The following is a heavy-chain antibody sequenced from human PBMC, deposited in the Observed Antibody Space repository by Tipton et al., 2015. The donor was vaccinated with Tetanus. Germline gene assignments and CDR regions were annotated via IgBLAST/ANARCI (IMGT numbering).Heavy chain of an antibody. J-gene: IGHJ4*02. CDR1: GVTVSIDY. V-gene: IGHV3-53*01. CDR2: IYIGDTT. Sequence: SLRLSCVASGVTVSIDYMSWVRQAPGKGLEWVSVIYIGDTTYYADSVKGRFTITRDKSKRTMFLQMHSLRAEDTAVYSCARGMAEASNCGGDCYSDYWGQGTLVTVSS. D-gene: IGHD2-21*02. CDR3: ARGMAEASNCGGDCYSDY.